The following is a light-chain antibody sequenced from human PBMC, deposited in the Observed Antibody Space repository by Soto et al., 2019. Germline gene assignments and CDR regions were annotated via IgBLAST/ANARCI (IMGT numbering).Light chain of an antibody. CDR2: AAS. V-gene: IGKV1-9*01. CDR1: QGISSY. J-gene: IGKJ3*01. CDR3: QQLNSYPFT. Sequence: DIQLTQSPSFLSASVGDRVTITCRASQGISSYLAWYHQKPGKAPKRLISAASTLQSGVPSRVSGSGSGTEVTLTISSLQPADFATYEGQQLNSYPFTFGPGTKVVIK.